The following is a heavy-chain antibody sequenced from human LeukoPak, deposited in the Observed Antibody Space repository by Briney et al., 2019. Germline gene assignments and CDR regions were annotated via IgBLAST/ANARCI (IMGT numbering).Heavy chain of an antibody. CDR3: AKGVDYDILTGYNMVGY. CDR1: GFTFSSYG. CDR2: ISGSGGST. V-gene: IGHV3-23*01. Sequence: GGALRLSCAASGFTFSSYGMSWVRQAPGKGLEWVSAISGSGGSTYYADSVKGRFTISRDNSKNTLYLQMNSLRAEDTAVYYCAKGVDYDILTGYNMVGYWGQGTLVTVSS. D-gene: IGHD3-9*01. J-gene: IGHJ4*02.